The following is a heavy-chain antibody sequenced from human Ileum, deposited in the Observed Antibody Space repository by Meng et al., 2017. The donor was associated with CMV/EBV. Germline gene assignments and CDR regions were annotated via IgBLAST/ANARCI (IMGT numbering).Heavy chain of an antibody. J-gene: IGHJ4*02. Sequence: ESLKISCAASGFTFSDHYMDWFRQAPGKGLEWIGEMYHSGGTNYNPSLKSRVIISVDKSKNQFSLRLSSVTAADTAVYYCVRDGAHAYSPFDYWGQGTLVTVSS. CDR3: VRDGAHAYSPFDY. CDR2: MYHSGGT. CDR1: GFTFSDHY. V-gene: IGHV4-34*01. D-gene: IGHD2-15*01.